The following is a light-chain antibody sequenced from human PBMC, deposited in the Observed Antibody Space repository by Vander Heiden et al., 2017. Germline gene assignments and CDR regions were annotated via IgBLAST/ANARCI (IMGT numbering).Light chain of an antibody. CDR1: QDISNW. CDR2: LTS. CDR3: QQSSSFPRT. V-gene: IGKV1D-12*01. Sequence: IQMTQSPSSLSASVGDRVTITCRASQDISNWLAWYQQKPGEAPKLLIYLTSSIQSGVPSRFRGGGSGTHFTLTINSLQPEDFATYYCQQSSSFPRTFGGGTKVEMK. J-gene: IGKJ4*01.